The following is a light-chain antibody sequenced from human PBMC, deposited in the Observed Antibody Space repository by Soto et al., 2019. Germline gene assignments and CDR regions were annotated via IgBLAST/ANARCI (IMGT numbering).Light chain of an antibody. V-gene: IGLV2-14*03. J-gene: IGLJ3*02. Sequence: QSALTQPASVSGSPGQSITISCTGTSSDVGAYKYVSWYQQHPGKVPKLIIYGVSNRPSGVSNRFSGSKSGNTASLTISGLQAEDEADYYCSSYTTTSTLRVFGGGTKLTVL. CDR3: SSYTTTSTLRV. CDR2: GVS. CDR1: SSDVGAYKY.